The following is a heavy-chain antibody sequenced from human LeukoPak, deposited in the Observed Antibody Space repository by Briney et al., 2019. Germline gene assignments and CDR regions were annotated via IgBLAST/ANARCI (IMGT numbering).Heavy chain of an antibody. CDR2: IHNSGST. Sequence: SETLSLTCTVSGGSISSYYWSWIRQPPGKGLEWIGSIHNSGSTKYNPSLKSRVIVSVDTSKNQFSLQLTSVTAADTALYYCARQIQGRFFDAVLEIDLYYYYMDVWGKGTTVTVSS. CDR3: ARQIQGRFFDAVLEIDLYYYYMDV. J-gene: IGHJ6*03. CDR1: GGSISSYY. V-gene: IGHV4-59*01. D-gene: IGHD3-16*01.